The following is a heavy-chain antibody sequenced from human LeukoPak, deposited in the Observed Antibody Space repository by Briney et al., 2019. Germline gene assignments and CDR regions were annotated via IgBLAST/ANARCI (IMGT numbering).Heavy chain of an antibody. Sequence: GSSVKVSCKASGGTFSSYAISWVRQAPGQGLEWMGGIIPIFGTANYAQKFQGRVTITADESTSTAYMELSSLRSEDTAVYYCARDRGGYSGYEPNYFDYWGQGTLVTVSS. CDR2: IIPIFGTA. CDR3: ARDRGGYSGYEPNYFDY. V-gene: IGHV1-69*01. D-gene: IGHD5-12*01. J-gene: IGHJ4*02. CDR1: GGTFSSYA.